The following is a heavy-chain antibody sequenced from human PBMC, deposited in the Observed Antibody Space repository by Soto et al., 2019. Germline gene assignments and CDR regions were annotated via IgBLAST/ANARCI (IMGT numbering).Heavy chain of an antibody. D-gene: IGHD6-19*01. J-gene: IGHJ5*02. V-gene: IGHV1-18*01. CDR3: ARDSSGWYHTGFDP. CDR1: GYTFTIYG. CDR2: ISAYNGNT. Sequence: ASVKVSCKASGYTFTIYGISWVLQAPGQGLEWMGWISAYNGNTNYAQKLQGRVTMTTDTSTSTAYMELRSLRSDDTAVYYCARDSSGWYHTGFDPWGQATLVTVSS.